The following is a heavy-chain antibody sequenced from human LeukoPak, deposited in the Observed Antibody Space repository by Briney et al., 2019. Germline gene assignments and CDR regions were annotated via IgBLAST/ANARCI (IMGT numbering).Heavy chain of an antibody. Sequence: GRSLRLSCAASGFTFSSYGMHWVRQAPGKGLECVAVIWYDGSNKYYADSVKGRFTISRDNSKNTLYLQMNSLRAEDTAVYYCARDSALDYYDSSGYMYDYWGQETLVTVSS. D-gene: IGHD3-22*01. CDR1: GFTFSSYG. CDR3: ARDSALDYYDSSGYMYDY. V-gene: IGHV3-33*01. J-gene: IGHJ4*02. CDR2: IWYDGSNK.